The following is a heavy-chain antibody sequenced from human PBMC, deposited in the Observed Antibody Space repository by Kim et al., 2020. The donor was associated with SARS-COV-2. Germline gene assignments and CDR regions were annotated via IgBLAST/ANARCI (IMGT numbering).Heavy chain of an antibody. CDR2: INHSGST. Sequence: SETLSLTCAVYGGSFSGYYWSWIRQPPGKGLEWIGEINHSGSTNYNPSLKSRVTISVDTSKNQFSLKLSSVTAADTAVYYCARVLLERAQYNWFDPWGQGTLVTVSS. CDR1: GGSFSGYY. D-gene: IGHD1-1*01. CDR3: ARVLLERAQYNWFDP. J-gene: IGHJ5*02. V-gene: IGHV4-34*01.